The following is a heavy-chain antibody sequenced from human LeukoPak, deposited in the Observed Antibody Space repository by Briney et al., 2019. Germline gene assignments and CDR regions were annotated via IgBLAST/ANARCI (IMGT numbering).Heavy chain of an antibody. Sequence: ASVKVSXKASGYTFTSYYMHWVRQAPGQGLEWMGIINPSGGSTSYAQKFQGRVTMTRDTSTSTVYMELSSLRSEDTAVYYCAILGEVGATTVYWGQGTLVTVSS. V-gene: IGHV1-46*03. CDR1: GYTFTSYY. CDR2: INPSGGST. CDR3: AILGEVGATTVY. D-gene: IGHD1-26*01. J-gene: IGHJ4*02.